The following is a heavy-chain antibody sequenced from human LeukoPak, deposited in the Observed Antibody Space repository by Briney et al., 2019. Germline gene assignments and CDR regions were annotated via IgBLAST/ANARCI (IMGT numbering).Heavy chain of an antibody. CDR3: ARDSSPHSSGYSSFDY. CDR2: ISSNGGST. CDR1: GFTFSSYA. Sequence: GGSLRLSCAASGFTFSSYAMHWVRQAPGKGLEYVSAISSNGGSTYYANSVKGRFTISRDNSKNTLYLQMGSLRAEDTAVYYCARDSSPHSSGYSSFDYWGQGTLVTVSS. J-gene: IGHJ4*02. D-gene: IGHD3-22*01. V-gene: IGHV3-64*01.